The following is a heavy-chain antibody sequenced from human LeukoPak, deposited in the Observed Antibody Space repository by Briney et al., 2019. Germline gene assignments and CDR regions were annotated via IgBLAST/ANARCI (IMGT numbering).Heavy chain of an antibody. Sequence: SETLSLTCAVYGGSFSGYYWSWIRQPPGKGLEWIGEINHSGSTNYNPSLKSRVTISVDTSKNQFSLKLSSVTAADTAVYYCARSKRQNYYYYYMDVWGKGTTVTVSS. CDR1: GGSFSGYY. CDR3: ARSKRQNYYYYYMDV. V-gene: IGHV4-34*01. J-gene: IGHJ6*03. CDR2: INHSGST.